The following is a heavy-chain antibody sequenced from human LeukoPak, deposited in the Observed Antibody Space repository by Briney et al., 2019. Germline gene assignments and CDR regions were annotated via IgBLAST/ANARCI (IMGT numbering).Heavy chain of an antibody. J-gene: IGHJ4*02. D-gene: IGHD6-13*01. V-gene: IGHV1-2*02. CDR2: INPNSGGT. CDR3: ARGSCSSSWYRVDY. CDR1: GYTFTGYY. Sequence: GASVKLSCTASGYTFTGYYMHWVRQAPGQGLGWMGWINPNSGGTNYAQKFQGRVTMTRDTSISTAYMELSRLRSDDTAVYYCARGSCSSSWYRVDYWGQGTLVTVSS.